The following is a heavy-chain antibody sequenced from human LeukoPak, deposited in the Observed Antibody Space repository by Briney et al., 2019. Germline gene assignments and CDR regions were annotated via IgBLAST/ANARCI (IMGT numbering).Heavy chain of an antibody. Sequence: KPSETLSLTCTVSGCYISTYYCSWTRQPPGKGLEWIGYMSYSGSTNYNPSLKSRVTISVDTSKNQFSLQLSSLTAAATAVYYCARIRAYGGNSLRAFDIWGQGKMVTVSS. CDR3: ARIRAYGGNSLRAFDI. V-gene: IGHV4-59*01. CDR1: GCYISTYY. J-gene: IGHJ3*02. D-gene: IGHD4-23*01. CDR2: MSYSGST.